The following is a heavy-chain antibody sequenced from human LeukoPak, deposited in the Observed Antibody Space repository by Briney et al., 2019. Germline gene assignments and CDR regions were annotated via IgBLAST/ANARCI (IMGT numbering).Heavy chain of an antibody. CDR2: INAGNGNT. CDR1: GYTLTSYA. CDR3: ARSPFTMIVDY. J-gene: IGHJ4*02. D-gene: IGHD3-22*01. Sequence: ASVKVSCKASGYTLTSYAMHWVRQAPGQRPEWMGWINAGNGNTKYSQKFQGRVTITRDTSASTAYMELSSLRSEGTAVYYCARSPFTMIVDYWGQGTLVTVSS. V-gene: IGHV1-3*01.